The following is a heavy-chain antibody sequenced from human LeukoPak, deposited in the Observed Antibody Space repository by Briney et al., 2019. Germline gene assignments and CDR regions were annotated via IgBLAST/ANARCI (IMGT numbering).Heavy chain of an antibody. D-gene: IGHD5-18*01. J-gene: IGHJ3*02. CDR3: VIQLWLRGAFDI. V-gene: IGHV3-23*01. CDR2: ISGSGGST. CDR1: GFIVSSKY. Sequence: GGSLRLSCAASGFIVSSKYMSWVRQAPGKGLEWVSAISGSGGSTYYADSVKGRFTISRDNSKNTLYLQMNSLRAEDTAVYYCVIQLWLRGAFDIWGQGTMVTVSS.